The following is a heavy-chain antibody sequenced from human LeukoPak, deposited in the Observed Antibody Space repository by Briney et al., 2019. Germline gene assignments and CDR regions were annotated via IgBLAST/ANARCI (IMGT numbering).Heavy chain of an antibody. J-gene: IGHJ4*02. CDR1: GYTFTTFG. V-gene: IGHV1-18*01. CDR2: ISAYTGNT. Sequence: GASVKVSCKASGYTFTTFGISWVRQAPGQGLEWMGWISAYTGNTDCVRKFQGRVTITTDTSTTTAYMELRGLRSDDTAVFYCTRVSSTTCDCPDYFDSWGQGTLVTVSS. CDR3: TRVSSTTCDCPDYFDS. D-gene: IGHD2-2*01.